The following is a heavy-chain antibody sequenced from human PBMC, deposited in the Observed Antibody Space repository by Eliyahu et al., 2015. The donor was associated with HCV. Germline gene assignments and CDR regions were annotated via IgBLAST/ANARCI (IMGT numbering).Heavy chain of an antibody. CDR1: GFXVSSXS. V-gene: IGHV3-21*06. D-gene: IGHD6-19*01. Sequence: EVQLVESGGGLVKPGGSLRLSCAAXGFXVSSXSMNWVRQAPGKGLEWVSSISTNXXYINYXDSVKGRFTISRDNAKNSLYLQMNSLRVEDTAVYYCARGGISVINWFDPWGQGTLVAVSS. CDR2: ISTNXXYI. CDR3: ARGGISVINWFDP. J-gene: IGHJ5*02.